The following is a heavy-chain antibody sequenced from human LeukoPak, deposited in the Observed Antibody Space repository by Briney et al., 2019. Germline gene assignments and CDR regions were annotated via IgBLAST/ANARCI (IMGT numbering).Heavy chain of an antibody. CDR1: GGSTNTDY. J-gene: IGHJ4*02. Sequence: TSETLSLTCTVSGGSTNTDYWSWIRQPAGRGLEWIGRVYTSGNTKYNASLQSRVTMSIDTSTKQFFLKLSSVTAADTAVYYCARETLVGTTNYFDNWGQGTLVTVSS. D-gene: IGHD1-26*01. CDR2: VYTSGNT. CDR3: ARETLVGTTNYFDN. V-gene: IGHV4-4*07.